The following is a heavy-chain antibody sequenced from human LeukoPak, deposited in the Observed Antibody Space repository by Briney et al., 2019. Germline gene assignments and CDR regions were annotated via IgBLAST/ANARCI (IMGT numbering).Heavy chain of an antibody. J-gene: IGHJ4*02. CDR1: GGSISSYY. Sequence: PSETLSLTCTVSGGSISSYYWSWIRQPPGKGLEWIGYIYYSGSTNYNPSLKSRVTISVDTSKNQFSLKLSSVTAADTAVYYCASSSIAVAGTLNRSDYWGQGTLVTVSS. CDR3: ASSSIAVAGTLNRSDY. D-gene: IGHD6-19*01. CDR2: IYYSGST. V-gene: IGHV4-59*01.